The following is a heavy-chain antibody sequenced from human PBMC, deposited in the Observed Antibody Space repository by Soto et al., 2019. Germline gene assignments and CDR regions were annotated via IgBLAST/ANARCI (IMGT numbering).Heavy chain of an antibody. Sequence: PSEDLSLTCTVSGGSISRSNFYWGWIRQPPGKGLESIAYIYYSGSTYYNPSLKSRVTISVDTSKNQFSLKLSSVTAADTAVYYCARDEIYCISTSCYATWGQGTLVTVSS. J-gene: IGHJ5*02. V-gene: IGHV4-39*02. CDR1: GGSISRSNFY. CDR3: ARDEIYCISTSCYAT. CDR2: IYYSGST. D-gene: IGHD2-2*01.